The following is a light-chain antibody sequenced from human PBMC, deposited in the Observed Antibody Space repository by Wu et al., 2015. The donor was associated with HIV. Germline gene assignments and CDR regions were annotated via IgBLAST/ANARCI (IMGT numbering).Light chain of an antibody. V-gene: IGKV3-20*01. J-gene: IGKJ3*01. CDR2: ATS. CDR1: QSVGHNY. CDR3: QQSGRSRN. Sequence: EIVLTQSPGTLSLSPGEGATLSCRASQSVGHNYLAWYQQKPGQAPRLLIYATSTRATDIPDRFSGSGSGTDFTLTISRLEPEDFAVYYCQQSGRSRNFGPGTKVDV.